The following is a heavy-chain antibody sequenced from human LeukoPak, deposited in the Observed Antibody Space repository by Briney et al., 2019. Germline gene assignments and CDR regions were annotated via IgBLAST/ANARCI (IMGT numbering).Heavy chain of an antibody. CDR1: GGTFSSYA. J-gene: IGHJ6*03. Sequence: ASVKVSCKASGGTFSSYAISWVRQAPGQGLEWMGGNIPIFGTANYAQKFQGRVTITTDESTSTAYMELSSLRSEDTAVYYCARVLVARESFEREGTGTPYYYYMDVWGKGTTVTVSS. D-gene: IGHD1-1*01. CDR2: NIPIFGTA. V-gene: IGHV1-69*05. CDR3: ARVLVARESFEREGTGTPYYYYMDV.